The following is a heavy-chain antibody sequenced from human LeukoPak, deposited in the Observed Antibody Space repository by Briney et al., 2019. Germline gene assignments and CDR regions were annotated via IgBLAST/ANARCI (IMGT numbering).Heavy chain of an antibody. CDR2: ISSGGPTT. Sequence: GGSLRLSCAASGFTSSSYGMSWVRQTPGKGLEWVSTISSGGPTTYYADSVKGRFTISRDDSKNTLYLQMNTLRAEDTAVYYCAKRHSSGWYYFGYWGQGTLVTVSS. V-gene: IGHV3-23*01. CDR3: AKRHSSGWYYFGY. CDR1: GFTSSSYG. D-gene: IGHD6-19*01. J-gene: IGHJ4*02.